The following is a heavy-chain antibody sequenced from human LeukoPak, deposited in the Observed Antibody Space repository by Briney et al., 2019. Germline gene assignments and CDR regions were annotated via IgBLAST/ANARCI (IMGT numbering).Heavy chain of an antibody. V-gene: IGHV3-74*01. CDR1: GFTFSGYR. CDR3: ARDGSGARGNAFDI. J-gene: IGHJ3*02. D-gene: IGHD3-10*01. Sequence: GGSLRLSCAASGFTFSGYRMHWVRQAPGKGLVWVSRINSDGSSTSYADSVKGRFTTSRDNAKNTLYLQMNSLRAEDTAVYYCARDGSGARGNAFDIWGQGTMVTVSS. CDR2: INSDGSST.